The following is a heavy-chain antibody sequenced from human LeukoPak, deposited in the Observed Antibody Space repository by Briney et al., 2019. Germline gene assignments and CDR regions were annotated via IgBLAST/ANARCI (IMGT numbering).Heavy chain of an antibody. CDR2: IYSSGST. D-gene: IGHD1-26*01. CDR3: AKSGGYGLIDY. J-gene: IGHJ4*02. Sequence: PSETLSLTGAVSGASVSGSNYYWGWLRQPPGKGLEWIGNIYSSGSTYYNASLQSRVTISIDTSKNQFSLRLNSVTAADTAMYYCAKSGGYGLIDYWGQGTRVTVSS. CDR1: GASVSGSNYY. V-gene: IGHV4-39*01.